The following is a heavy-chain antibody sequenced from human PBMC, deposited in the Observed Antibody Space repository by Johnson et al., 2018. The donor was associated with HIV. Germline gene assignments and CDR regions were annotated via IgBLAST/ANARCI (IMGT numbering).Heavy chain of an antibody. Sequence: VQLVESGGGVVRPGGSLRLSCAASGFTFDDYGMSWVRQVPGKGLEWVSGINWNGGSTTYADSVKGRFTISRDNAKNSLYRQMNSLRAEDTAVYYCARGSRYSIASPFDIWGKGTMVTVSS. CDR3: ARGSRYSIASPFDI. V-gene: IGHV3-20*04. J-gene: IGHJ3*02. CDR2: INWNGGST. CDR1: GFTFDDYG. D-gene: IGHD6-13*01.